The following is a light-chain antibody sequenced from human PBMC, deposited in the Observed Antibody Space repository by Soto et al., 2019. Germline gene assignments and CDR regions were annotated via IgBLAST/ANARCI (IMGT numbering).Light chain of an antibody. CDR2: WAA. Sequence: DIVMTQSPDSLAVSLGERATINCKSSQSVLYSSNNKNYLGWYQQKAGQPPKLLIYWAATRESGVPDRFSGSGSGTDFTLTISSLQAEDVAVYYCHQYLTTPLTFGGGTKLDIK. CDR1: QSVLYSSNNKNY. V-gene: IGKV4-1*01. J-gene: IGKJ4*01. CDR3: HQYLTTPLT.